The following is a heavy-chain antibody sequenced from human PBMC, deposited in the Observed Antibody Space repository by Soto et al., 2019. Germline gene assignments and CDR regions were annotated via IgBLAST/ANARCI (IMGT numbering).Heavy chain of an antibody. CDR3: ARGVHSSYFDY. CDR1: GGSISSYY. Sequence: QVQLQESGPGLVKPSETLSLTCTVSGGSISSYYWSWIRQRPGNGLEWIGYIYYSGSTNYNPSLKSRVTLSVNTSKNQFPLKLSSVTAADTAVYYWARGVHSSYFDYWGQGTLVTVSS. V-gene: IGHV4-59*01. D-gene: IGHD6-6*01. J-gene: IGHJ4*02. CDR2: IYYSGST.